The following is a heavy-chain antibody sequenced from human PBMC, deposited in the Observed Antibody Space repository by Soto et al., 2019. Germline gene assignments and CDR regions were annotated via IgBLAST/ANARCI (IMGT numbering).Heavy chain of an antibody. D-gene: IGHD2-2*03. Sequence: GGSLRLSCAASGFTFSDYWMSWVRQAPGQGLEWVANIKEDGSEKYYVDSMKGRFTISRDNAKNSLYLQMNSLRAEDMAVYYCARDGYCSSSRCYSDAFDIWGQGTMVTVSS. J-gene: IGHJ3*02. CDR1: GFTFSDYW. CDR3: ARDGYCSSSRCYSDAFDI. V-gene: IGHV3-7*03. CDR2: IKEDGSEK.